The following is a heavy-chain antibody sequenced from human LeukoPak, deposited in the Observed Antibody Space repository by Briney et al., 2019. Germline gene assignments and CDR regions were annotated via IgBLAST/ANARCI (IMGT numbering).Heavy chain of an antibody. CDR3: ARGPATRVYYFDY. V-gene: IGHV3-21*01. CDR2: ISSDGDYI. CDR1: GFTFSNLW. J-gene: IGHJ4*02. D-gene: IGHD1-26*01. Sequence: DPGGSLRLSCAASGFTFSNLWMSWVRQAPGKGLEWVSSISSDGDYIYYADSLKGRFTISRDNAKNSLYLQMNNLRAEDTAVYYCARGPATRVYYFDYWGQGTLVTVSS.